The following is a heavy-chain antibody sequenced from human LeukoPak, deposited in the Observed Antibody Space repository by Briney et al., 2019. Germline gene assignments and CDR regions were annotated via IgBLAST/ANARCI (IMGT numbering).Heavy chain of an antibody. J-gene: IGHJ4*02. CDR3: AKATSWLPFDY. D-gene: IGHD5-12*01. CDR1: GFTFSSNA. CDR2: ISGSGGST. Sequence: GGSLRFSCAASGFTFSSNAMSWVRQAPGKGLEWVSAISGSGGSTYYADSVKGRFTISRDNSKNTLYLQMNSLRAEDTAVYYCAKATSWLPFDYWGQGTLVTVSS. V-gene: IGHV3-23*01.